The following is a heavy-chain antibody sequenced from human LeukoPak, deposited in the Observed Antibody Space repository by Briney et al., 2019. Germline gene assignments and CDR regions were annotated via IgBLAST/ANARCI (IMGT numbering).Heavy chain of an antibody. CDR1: GGSISSYY. CDR3: ASNYYDSSGYYHDY. Sequence: SETLSLTCTVSGGSISSYYWSWIRQPPGKGLEWIGYTYYSESTNYNPSLKSRVTISVDTSKNQFSLKLSSVTAADTAVYYCASNYYDSSGYYHDYWGQGTLVTVSS. J-gene: IGHJ4*02. D-gene: IGHD3-22*01. V-gene: IGHV4-59*01. CDR2: TYYSEST.